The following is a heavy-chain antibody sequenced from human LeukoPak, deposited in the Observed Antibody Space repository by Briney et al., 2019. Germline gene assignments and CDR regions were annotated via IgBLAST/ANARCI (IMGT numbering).Heavy chain of an antibody. D-gene: IGHD2-2*01. J-gene: IGHJ2*01. Sequence: PSETLSLTCAVYGGSFSGYYWSWIRQPPGKGLEWIGEINHSGSTNYNPSLKSRVTISVDTSKNQFSLKLSSVTAADTAVYYCARDRYCSSTSCYEAADWYFDLWGRGTLVTVSS. CDR3: ARDRYCSSTSCYEAADWYFDL. V-gene: IGHV4-34*01. CDR2: INHSGST. CDR1: GGSFSGYY.